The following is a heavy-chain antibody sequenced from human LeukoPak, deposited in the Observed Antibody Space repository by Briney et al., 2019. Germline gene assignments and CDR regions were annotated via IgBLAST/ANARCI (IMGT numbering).Heavy chain of an antibody. CDR1: GASVYSGDYY. V-gene: IGHV4-39*01. J-gene: IGHJ4*02. CDR2: IFYTGST. CDR3: ARRGVYGSENYFEY. Sequence: SETLSLTCSGVGASVYSGDYYWAWIRQPPGKSLEYIGSIFYTGSTYDNPSLTGRISMSVDTSKNQFSLNLASVTATDTAVYYCARRGVYGSENYFEYWGRGVLVIVSS. D-gene: IGHD3-10*01.